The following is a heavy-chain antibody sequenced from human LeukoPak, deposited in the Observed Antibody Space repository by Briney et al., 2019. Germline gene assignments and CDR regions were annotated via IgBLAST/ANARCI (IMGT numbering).Heavy chain of an antibody. Sequence: PSPTLSLNCTVYGASISKYYWSSVRPRPGQGMEWRGFIHSSGSTGYNSSLKSRVTISVDTSKNQLSLQLSSVTAADTAVYYCAGVCSSSWFCAFDIWGQGTMVTVSS. J-gene: IGHJ3*02. CDR2: IHSSGST. CDR3: AGVCSSSWFCAFDI. V-gene: IGHV4-59*01. CDR1: GASISKYY. D-gene: IGHD6-13*01.